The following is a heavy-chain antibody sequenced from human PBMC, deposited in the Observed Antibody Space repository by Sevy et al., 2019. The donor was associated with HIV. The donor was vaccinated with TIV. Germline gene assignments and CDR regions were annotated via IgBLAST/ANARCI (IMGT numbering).Heavy chain of an antibody. CDR2: ISTYNGKT. J-gene: IGHJ4*02. D-gene: IGHD6-19*01. V-gene: IGHV1-18*04. CDR3: ARGRGIAVARGGYYSDY. CDR1: GYTFSRSV. Sequence: ASVQVSCMASGYTFSRSVITWVRQAPGQGLEWMGWISTYNGKTNYAQKFQDRVTMTTDTSTNTAYLELRSLRSDDTAIYFCARGRGIAVARGGYYSDYWGQGSLVTVSS.